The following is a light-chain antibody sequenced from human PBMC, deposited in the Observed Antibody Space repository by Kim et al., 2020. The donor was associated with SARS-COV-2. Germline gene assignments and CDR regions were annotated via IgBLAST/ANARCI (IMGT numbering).Light chain of an antibody. CDR2: AAS. CDR3: QQYGTSPYN. CDR1: QSVSKND. J-gene: IGKJ2*01. Sequence: LSPGESAARSCRASQSVSKNDLAWYMQKPGQAPRLHIYAASSRPGGIPDRFSGSGSGTDFTLTISRLAPEDFAVYYCQQYGTSPYNFGQGTKLEI. V-gene: IGKV3-20*01.